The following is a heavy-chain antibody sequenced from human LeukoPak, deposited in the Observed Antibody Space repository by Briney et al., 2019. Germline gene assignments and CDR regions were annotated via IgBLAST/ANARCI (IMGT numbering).Heavy chain of an antibody. D-gene: IGHD3-10*01. CDR3: ARGIRVVRGVIFLY. J-gene: IGHJ4*02. V-gene: IGHV4-34*01. Sequence: KSSETLSLTCAVYGGSFSGYYWSWIRQPPGKGLEWIGEINHSGSTNYNPSLKSRVTISVDTSKNQFSLKLSSVTAADTAVYYCARGIRVVRGVIFLYWGQGTLVTVSS. CDR2: INHSGST. CDR1: GGSFSGYY.